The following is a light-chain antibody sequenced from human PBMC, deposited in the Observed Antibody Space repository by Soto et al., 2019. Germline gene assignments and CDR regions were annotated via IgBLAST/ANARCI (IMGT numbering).Light chain of an antibody. V-gene: IGLV2-14*01. CDR3: SSYTDSSNYV. Sequence: VLTQPASVSGSPGQSITISCTGTSSDLAIYNYVSWYQQQPGKAPKLMIYQVTNRPSGGSNRFSGSRSGNTASLTISGLQAEDEADYYCSSYTDSSNYVFGTGTKVTVL. CDR1: SSDLAIYNY. CDR2: QVT. J-gene: IGLJ1*01.